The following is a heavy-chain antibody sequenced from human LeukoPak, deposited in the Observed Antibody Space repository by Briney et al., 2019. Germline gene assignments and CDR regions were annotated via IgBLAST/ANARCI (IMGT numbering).Heavy chain of an antibody. CDR2: ISGPGGTT. V-gene: IGHV3-23*01. D-gene: IGHD4-17*01. J-gene: IGHJ4*02. CDR3: ARDGDYAVAY. CDR1: GFTFSNCA. Sequence: GGSLRLSCAASGFTFSNCAMSWVRQAPDKGLEWVSSISGPGGTTYYTDSVKGRFTISRDNAKNSMYLEMNSLTDEDTAVYYCARDGDYAVAYWGQGTLVTVSS.